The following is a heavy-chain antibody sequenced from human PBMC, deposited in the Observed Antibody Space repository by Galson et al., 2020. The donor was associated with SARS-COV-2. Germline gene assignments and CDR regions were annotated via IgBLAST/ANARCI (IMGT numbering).Heavy chain of an antibody. Sequence: GGSLILSCAASGFTFSSYAMSWVRQAPGKGLEWVSAISGRGGSTYYADSVKGRFTISRDNSKNTLYLQMNSLRAEDTAAYYCAKDILRYFDRVFATDKGYYYYYGMDVWGQGATVTGSS. CDR2: ISGRGGST. J-gene: IGHJ6*02. V-gene: IGHV3-23*01. CDR1: GFTFSSYA. D-gene: IGHD3-9*01. CDR3: AKDILRYFDRVFATDKGYYYYYGMDV.